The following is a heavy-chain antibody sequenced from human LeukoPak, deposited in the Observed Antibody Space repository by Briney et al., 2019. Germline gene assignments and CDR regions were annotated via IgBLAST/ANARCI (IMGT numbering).Heavy chain of an antibody. Sequence: ASVKVSCKASGYTFTSYGISWVRRAPGQGLEWMGWISAYNGNTNYAQKLQGRVTMTTDTSTSTAYMELRSLRSDDTAVYYCARDFLPMVVTPALFDYWGQGTLVTVSS. J-gene: IGHJ4*02. CDR2: ISAYNGNT. CDR1: GYTFTSYG. V-gene: IGHV1-18*01. CDR3: ARDFLPMVVTPALFDY. D-gene: IGHD4-23*01.